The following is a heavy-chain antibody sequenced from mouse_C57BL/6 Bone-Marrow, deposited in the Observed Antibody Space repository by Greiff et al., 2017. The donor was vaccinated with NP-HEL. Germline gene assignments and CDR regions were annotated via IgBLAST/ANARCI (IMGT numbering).Heavy chain of an antibody. J-gene: IGHJ3*01. V-gene: IGHV1-52*01. Sequence: QVQLQQPGAELVRPGSSVKLSCKASGYTFTSYWMHWVKQRPIQGLEWIGNIDPSDSETHYNQKFKDKATLTVDKSSSTAYMQLSSLTSEDSAVYYCARWGYYYSRGFAYWGQGTLVTVSA. CDR3: ARWGYYYSRGFAY. D-gene: IGHD1-1*01. CDR2: IDPSDSET. CDR1: GYTFTSYW.